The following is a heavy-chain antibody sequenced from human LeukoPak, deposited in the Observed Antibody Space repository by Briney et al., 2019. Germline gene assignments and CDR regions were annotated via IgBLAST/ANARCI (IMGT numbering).Heavy chain of an antibody. CDR2: IYSGGST. D-gene: IGHD6-13*01. J-gene: IGHJ6*02. CDR3: ARDPNFKYSSSWSTQYYYGMDV. V-gene: IGHV3-66*01. Sequence: GGSLRLSCAASGFTVSSNYMSWVRQAPGKGLEWVSVIYSGGSTYYADSVKGRFTISRDNSKNTLYLQMNSLRAEDTAVYYCARDPNFKYSSSWSTQYYYGMDVWGQGTTVTVSS. CDR1: GFTVSSNY.